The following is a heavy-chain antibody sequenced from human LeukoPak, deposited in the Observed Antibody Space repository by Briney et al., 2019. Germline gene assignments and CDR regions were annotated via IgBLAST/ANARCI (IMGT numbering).Heavy chain of an antibody. CDR3: ARDALSYSGSYHP. CDR1: GGSISSYY. J-gene: IGHJ5*02. CDR2: IYYSGST. D-gene: IGHD1-26*01. V-gene: IGHV4-59*01. Sequence: SETLSLTCTVSGGSISSYYWSWIRQPPGKGLEWIGYIYYSGSTNYNPSLKSRVTISVDTSKNQFSLKVSSVTAADTAVYYCARDALSYSGSYHPWGQGTLVTVSS.